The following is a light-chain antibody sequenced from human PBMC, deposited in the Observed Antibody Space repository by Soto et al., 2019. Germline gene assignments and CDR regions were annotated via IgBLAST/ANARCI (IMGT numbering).Light chain of an antibody. Sequence: EIVMTQSPATLSVSPGERATLSCRASQSVSSNLAWYQQKAGQAPRLLMYGASTRAIGIPGRFSGSGSGTEFTLTISSLQSEDFAVYYCQQHNSWPWTFGQGTKVDIK. V-gene: IGKV3-15*01. CDR2: GAS. CDR1: QSVSSN. J-gene: IGKJ1*01. CDR3: QQHNSWPWT.